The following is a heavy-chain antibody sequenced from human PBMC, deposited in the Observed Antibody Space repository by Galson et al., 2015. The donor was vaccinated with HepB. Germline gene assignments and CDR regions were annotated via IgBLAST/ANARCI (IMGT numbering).Heavy chain of an antibody. D-gene: IGHD3-10*01. CDR3: ARAVWFGELSRFDY. J-gene: IGHJ4*02. CDR2: IKQDGSEK. Sequence: SLRLSCAASGFTFSSYWMSWIRQAPGKGLEWVANIKQDGSEKYYVDSVKGRFTISRDNAKNSLYLQMNSLRAEDTAVYYCARAVWFGELSRFDYWGQGTLVTVSS. CDR1: GFTFSSYW. V-gene: IGHV3-7*01.